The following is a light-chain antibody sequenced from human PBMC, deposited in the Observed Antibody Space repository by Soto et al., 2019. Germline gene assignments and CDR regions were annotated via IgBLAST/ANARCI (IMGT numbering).Light chain of an antibody. Sequence: EIVLTQSPATLSLSPGERATLSCRASQSVSSYLAWYQQKPGQAPRLLIYDASNRATGIPARFSGSGSGTDFPLTDSSLEPEDLAVYYCQQRSNWPPTVTFGQGTRLEIK. V-gene: IGKV3-11*01. J-gene: IGKJ5*01. CDR1: QSVSSY. CDR2: DAS. CDR3: QQRSNWPPTVT.